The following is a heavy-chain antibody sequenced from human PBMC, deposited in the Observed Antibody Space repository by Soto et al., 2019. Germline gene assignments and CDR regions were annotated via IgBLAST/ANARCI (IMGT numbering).Heavy chain of an antibody. Sequence: SGGPMRLCWASAWVTFSSFGGRRVLQDTSKGLEWVAVIWYDGSNKYYADSVKGRFTISRDNSKNTLYLQMNSLRAEDTAVYYCARDSVDIVATINYYYGMDVWGQGTTVTVSS. D-gene: IGHD5-12*01. J-gene: IGHJ6*02. V-gene: IGHV3-33*01. CDR1: WVTFSSFG. CDR2: IWYDGSNK. CDR3: ARDSVDIVATINYYYGMDV.